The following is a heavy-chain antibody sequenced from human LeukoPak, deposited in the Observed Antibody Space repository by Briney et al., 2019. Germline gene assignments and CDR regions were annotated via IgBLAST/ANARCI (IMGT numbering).Heavy chain of an antibody. V-gene: IGHV3-7*04. D-gene: IGHD1-1*01. CDR3: ARVNWIGVLFDC. CDR1: GFSFGGHW. CDR2: INQNGSLT. Sequence: GGSLRLSCVASGFSFGGHWMTWARQAPGKGLEWVATINQNGSLTYYVDSVEGRFTISRDNAMKSLFLQMNSLRGEDVGAYYCARVNWIGVLFDCWGQGTPVTVSS. J-gene: IGHJ5*01.